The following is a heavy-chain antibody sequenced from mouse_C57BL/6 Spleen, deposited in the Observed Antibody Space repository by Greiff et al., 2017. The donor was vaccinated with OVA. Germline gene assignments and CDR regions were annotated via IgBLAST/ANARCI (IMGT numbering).Heavy chain of an antibody. V-gene: IGHV1-22*01. CDR2: INPNNGGT. Sequence: EVQLQQSGPELVKPGASVKLSCKASGYTFTDYNMHWVKQSHGKSLEWIGYINPNNGGTSYNQKFKGKATLTVNKSSSTAYMELRSLTSEDSAVYYCASDFYDGYYDYWGQGTTLTVSS. D-gene: IGHD2-3*01. J-gene: IGHJ2*01. CDR1: GYTFTDYN. CDR3: ASDFYDGYYDY.